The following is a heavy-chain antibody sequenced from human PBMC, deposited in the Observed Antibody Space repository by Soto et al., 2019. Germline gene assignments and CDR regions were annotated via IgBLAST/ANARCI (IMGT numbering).Heavy chain of an antibody. J-gene: IGHJ6*02. CDR2: INTYNGNT. Sequence: VQLVQSGAEVKNPGASVKVSCKASGYTFTRYGIGWARQAPGQGLEWMGWINTYNGNTNYAQNVQGRVTLTTDTSTSTAYMELRSLRSNDTAIYYCAMVEVYVTPSPQDVWGQGTTVIVSS. V-gene: IGHV1-18*01. CDR1: GYTFTRYG. CDR3: AMVEVYVTPSPQDV. D-gene: IGHD2-15*01.